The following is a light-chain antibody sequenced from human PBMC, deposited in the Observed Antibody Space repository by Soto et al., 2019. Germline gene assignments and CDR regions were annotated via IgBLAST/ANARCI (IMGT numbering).Light chain of an antibody. J-gene: IGKJ1*01. CDR2: GPS. V-gene: IGKV3-20*01. CDR1: QSVSNNY. CDR3: QQHGTSPPSWT. Sequence: ETVLTQSPGTLSLSPGERATLFCRASQSVSNNYLAWYQQKPGQAPRLLIYGPSSRATGIPDRISGSGSGTDFSLTISRLEPEYSAVYYCQQHGTSPPSWTFGQGTKVEIK.